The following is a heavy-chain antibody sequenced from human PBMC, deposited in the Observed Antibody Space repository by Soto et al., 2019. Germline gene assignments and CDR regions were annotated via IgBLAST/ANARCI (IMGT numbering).Heavy chain of an antibody. Sequence: QVQLVQSGAEVKKPGASVKVSCKTSGYTFTGYYIHWVRQAPGQGLEWMALINPNNGDTNYAHKFQGRVTLTRDTSINTVYMEVTSLSFDDKAVYYGAGAGLPFEYWGQGTLVTVFS. CDR1: GYTFTGYY. D-gene: IGHD3-16*01. V-gene: IGHV1-2*02. J-gene: IGHJ4*02. CDR3: AGAGLPFEY. CDR2: INPNNGDT.